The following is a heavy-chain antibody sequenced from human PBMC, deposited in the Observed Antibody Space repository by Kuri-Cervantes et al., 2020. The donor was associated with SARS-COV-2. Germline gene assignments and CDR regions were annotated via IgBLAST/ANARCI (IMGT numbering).Heavy chain of an antibody. Sequence: SQTLSLTCAVSSYSISSGYYWGWIRQPPGKGLEWIGSIYHSGSTYYNPSLKSRVTISIDTSKNQFSLNLSSVTAADTAVYYCARDFGCTNGVCYTKADFNWFDPWGQGTRVT. CDR2: IYHSGST. D-gene: IGHD2-8*01. J-gene: IGHJ5*02. V-gene: IGHV4-38-2*02. CDR1: SYSISSGYY. CDR3: ARDFGCTNGVCYTKADFNWFDP.